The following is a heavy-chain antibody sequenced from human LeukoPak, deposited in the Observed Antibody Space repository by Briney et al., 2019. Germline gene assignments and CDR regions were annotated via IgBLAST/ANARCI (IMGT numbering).Heavy chain of an antibody. D-gene: IGHD3-22*01. V-gene: IGHV3-21*01. CDR1: GFTFSRYS. Sequence: GGSLRLSCAASGFTFSRYSMNWVRQAPGKGLEWVSSISIGSTYTYYADSVKSRFTISRDNAKNSLYLQMNSLRAEDTAVYYCAKDLSVYYYDSRVLDYWGQGTLVTVSS. CDR3: AKDLSVYYYDSRVLDY. J-gene: IGHJ4*02. CDR2: ISIGSTYT.